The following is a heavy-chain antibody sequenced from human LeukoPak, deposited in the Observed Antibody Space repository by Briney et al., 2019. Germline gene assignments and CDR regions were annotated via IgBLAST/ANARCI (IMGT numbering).Heavy chain of an antibody. D-gene: IGHD6-13*01. CDR2: IYSGGST. CDR1: GFTVSSNY. J-gene: IGHJ4*02. Sequence: GGSLRLSYAASGFTVSSNYMSWVRQAPGKGLEWVSVIYSGGSTYYADSVKGRFTISRDNSKNTLYLQMNSLRAEDTAVYYCARDSWGSSWHPLGYWGQGTLVTVSS. CDR3: ARDSWGSSWHPLGY. V-gene: IGHV3-53*01.